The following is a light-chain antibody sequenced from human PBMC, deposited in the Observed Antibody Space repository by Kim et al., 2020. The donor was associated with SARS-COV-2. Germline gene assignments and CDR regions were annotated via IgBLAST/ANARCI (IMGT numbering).Light chain of an antibody. Sequence: DVVLTQSPLSLPVTLGQPASISCRSSQSLVYSDGNTYWNWFQQRPGQSPRRLIYKVSNRDSGVPDRFSGSGSGTDFTLKISRVEMEDVGVYYCMQGTHWVTFGGGTKVDIK. CDR2: KVS. J-gene: IGKJ4*01. CDR1: QSLVYSDGNTY. CDR3: MQGTHWVT. V-gene: IGKV2-30*01.